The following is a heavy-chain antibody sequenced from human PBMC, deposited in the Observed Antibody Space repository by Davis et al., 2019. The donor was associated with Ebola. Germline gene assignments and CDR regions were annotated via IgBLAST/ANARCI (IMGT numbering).Heavy chain of an antibody. J-gene: IGHJ2*01. CDR2: ITPIFGTA. D-gene: IGHD3-10*01. CDR1: RYTFTGYY. Sequence: SVNVSCKASRYTFTGYYMHWVRHAPRQGLEWMGGITPIFGTAKYAQKFQGRVTITADEPTSTIYLELSGLASEDTAVYYCEREGVAAGSGGWYFDLWGRGTLVTVSS. V-gene: IGHV1-69*13. CDR3: EREGVAAGSGGWYFDL.